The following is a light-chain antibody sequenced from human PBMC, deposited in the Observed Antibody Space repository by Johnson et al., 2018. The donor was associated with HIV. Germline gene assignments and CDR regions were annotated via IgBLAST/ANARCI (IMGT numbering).Light chain of an antibody. J-gene: IGLJ1*01. CDR1: ALPKKY. V-gene: IGLV3-16*01. CDR3: LSADSSGIPYV. CDR2: KDS. Sequence: VLTQPPSVSVSLGQMARITCSGEALPKKYAYWYQQKPGQFPVLVIYKDSERPSGIPERFSGSSSGTIVTFTISGVQAEDEDDYYCLSADSSGIPYVFGTGTKVTVL.